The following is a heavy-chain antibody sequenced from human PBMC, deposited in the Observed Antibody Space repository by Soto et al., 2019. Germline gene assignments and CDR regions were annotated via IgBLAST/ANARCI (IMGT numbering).Heavy chain of an antibody. J-gene: IGHJ6*02. CDR2: IYYSGST. CDR3: ARENYYDSSGYPPPYYYYYGMDV. V-gene: IGHV4-31*03. Sequence: NPSETLSLTCTVSGGSISSGGYYWSWIRQHPGKGLEWIGYIYYSGSTYYNPSLKSRVTISVDTSKNQFSLKLSSVTAADTAVYYCARENYYDSSGYPPPYYYYYGMDVWGQGTTVTVSS. D-gene: IGHD3-22*01. CDR1: GGSISSGGYY.